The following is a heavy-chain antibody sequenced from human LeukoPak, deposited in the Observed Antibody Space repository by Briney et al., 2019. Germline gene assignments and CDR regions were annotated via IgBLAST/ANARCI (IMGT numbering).Heavy chain of an antibody. D-gene: IGHD3-10*01. CDR3: VRDYYGSGSYYD. V-gene: IGHV1-8*02. CDR1: GYTFTSYY. CDR2: MNPNSGNT. Sequence: ASVKVSCKASGYTFTSYYMHWVRQAPGQGLEWMGWMNPNSGNTGYARKLQGRLTITRNTSINTAYMELSSLRSEDTAVYYCVRDYYGSGSYYDWGQGTLVTVSS. J-gene: IGHJ4*02.